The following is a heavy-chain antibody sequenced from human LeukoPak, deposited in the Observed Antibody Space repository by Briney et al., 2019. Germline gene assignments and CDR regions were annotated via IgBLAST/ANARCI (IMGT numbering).Heavy chain of an antibody. J-gene: IGHJ4*02. CDR3: ARLYGAPGY. CDR1: EFTVSNNY. V-gene: IGHV3-53*01. D-gene: IGHD4-17*01. Sequence: GGSLRLSCAVSEFTVSNNYMSWVRQAPGKGLEWVSVIYSDGTTYYADSVKGRFTISRDNIKNTLYLQMNRLRAEDTAVYYCARLYGAPGYWGQGTLVTVSS. CDR2: IYSDGTT.